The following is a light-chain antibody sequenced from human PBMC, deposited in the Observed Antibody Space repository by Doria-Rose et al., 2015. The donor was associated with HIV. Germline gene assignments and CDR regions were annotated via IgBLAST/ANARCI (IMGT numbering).Light chain of an antibody. CDR1: EPVSTY. V-gene: IGKV1-39*01. CDR3: QQTYSSPPWT. J-gene: IGKJ1*01. Sequence: SSLSASLGDRVDINCLGSEPVSTYLNWFQQEPGKAPKLLIYAASRLQSGVPSRFSGSGSGTDFTLTISGLQPGDFATYYCQQTYSSPPWTFGQGTKAEMK. CDR2: AAS.